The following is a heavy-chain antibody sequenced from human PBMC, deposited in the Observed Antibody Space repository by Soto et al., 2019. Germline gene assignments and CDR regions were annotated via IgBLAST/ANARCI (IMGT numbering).Heavy chain of an antibody. J-gene: IGHJ4*02. CDR2: ISRSSGYI. D-gene: IGHD5-12*01. Sequence: EVQLVESGGGLVKPGESLRLSCAASGFTFSNYNMIWVRQAPGKGLEWVSSISRSSGYIYYAYSMKGRFTISRDNAKNSLFLQMNSLRDEDTAVYFCARCGTGVQDGYNYIPNYWGQGTLVTVSS. CDR1: GFTFSNYN. CDR3: ARCGTGVQDGYNYIPNY. V-gene: IGHV3-21*01.